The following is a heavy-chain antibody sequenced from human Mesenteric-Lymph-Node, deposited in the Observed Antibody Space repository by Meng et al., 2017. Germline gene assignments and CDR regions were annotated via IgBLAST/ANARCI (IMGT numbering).Heavy chain of an antibody. CDR3: ARDRPYYYDSSGYYSDNWFDP. CDR1: GGSFSGYY. D-gene: IGHD3-22*01. Sequence: QVQLQEWGAGLLKPSETRSLTRAVYGGSFSGYYWSWIRQPPGKGLEWIGEINHSGSTNYNPSLKSRVTISVDTSKNQFSLKLSSVTAADTAVYYCARDRPYYYDSSGYYSDNWFDPWGQGTLVTVSS. J-gene: IGHJ5*02. V-gene: IGHV4-34*01. CDR2: INHSGST.